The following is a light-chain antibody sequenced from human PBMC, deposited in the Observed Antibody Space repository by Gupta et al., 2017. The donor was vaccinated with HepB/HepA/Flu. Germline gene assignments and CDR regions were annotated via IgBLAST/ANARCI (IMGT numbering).Light chain of an antibody. CDR1: SSDVGSYDF. CDR3: SSYTSTSTVV. J-gene: IGLJ2*01. Sequence: QSALTQPASVSGSPGQSITISCTGTSSDVGSYDFVSWYQQHTGKAPKLMIYDVSNRPAGVSNRFSGSKSGNAASLTISGLQAEDEDNYYCSSYTSTSTVVFGGGTKLTVL. V-gene: IGLV2-14*01. CDR2: DVS.